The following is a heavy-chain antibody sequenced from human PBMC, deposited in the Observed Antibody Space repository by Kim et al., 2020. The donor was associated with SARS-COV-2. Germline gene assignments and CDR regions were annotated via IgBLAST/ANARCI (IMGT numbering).Heavy chain of an antibody. CDR2: IYYSGST. J-gene: IGHJ4*02. V-gene: IGHV4-59*01. CDR1: GGSINNFH. Sequence: SETLSLTCTVSGGSINNFHWGWIRQPPGKGLEWIGYIYYSGSTNYNPSLKSRVTISLDTSNNQFSLRLNSVTAADTAFYYCARGRSGEMSANFDYWGQGTLVTVSS. D-gene: IGHD7-27*01. CDR3: ARGRSGEMSANFDY.